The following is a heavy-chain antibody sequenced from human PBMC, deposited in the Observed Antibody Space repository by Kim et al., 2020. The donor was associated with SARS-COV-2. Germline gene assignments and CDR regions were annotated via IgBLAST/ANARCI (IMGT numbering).Heavy chain of an antibody. D-gene: IGHD6-19*01. CDR2: K. V-gene: IGHV3-30*01. Sequence: KYYADSVKGRFTISRDNSKNTLYLQMNSLRAEDTAVYYCASGIAVAGTCYWGQGTLVTVSS. J-gene: IGHJ4*02. CDR3: ASGIAVAGTCY.